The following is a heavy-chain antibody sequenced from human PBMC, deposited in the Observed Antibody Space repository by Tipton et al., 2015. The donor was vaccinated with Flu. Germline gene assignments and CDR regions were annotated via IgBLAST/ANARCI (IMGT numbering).Heavy chain of an antibody. V-gene: IGHV4-31*03. D-gene: IGHD2-2*01. CDR1: GDSINIGSHY. Sequence: TLSLTCTVSGDSINIGSHYWTWIRQHPGKGLEWIGYFYDTGRTYYNPSLKSRAAFSLDTSKNEFSLRLTSVTAADSAVYYCARAPVVVVPVVTLDYYYGMDVWGHGTTVIVSS. J-gene: IGHJ6*02. CDR3: ARAPVVVVPVVTLDYYYGMDV. CDR2: FYDTGRT.